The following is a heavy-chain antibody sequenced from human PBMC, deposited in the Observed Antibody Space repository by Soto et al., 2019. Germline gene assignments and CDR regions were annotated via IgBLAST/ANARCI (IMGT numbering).Heavy chain of an antibody. Sequence: SLRPSCAVAASTLAVLAMHCVRHLPGKGLEWVSGIYWNSGSIGYGDSVKGRFAISRDNAKNSLHLQMNSLSAEDTAFYYCVKDESINWYSGHFRHWGQGTLVTVYS. D-gene: IGHD6-13*01. V-gene: IGHV3-9*01. CDR1: ASTLAVLA. CDR3: VKDESINWYSGHFRH. CDR2: IYWNSGSI. J-gene: IGHJ1*01.